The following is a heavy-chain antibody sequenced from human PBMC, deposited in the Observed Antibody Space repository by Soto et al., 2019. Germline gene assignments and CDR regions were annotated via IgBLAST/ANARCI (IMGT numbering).Heavy chain of an antibody. V-gene: IGHV3-23*01. Sequence: GGSLRLSCAASGFTFSSYGMSWVRQDPGKGLEWVAGISGSGGSTYYADSVRGRFTISRDNTKNTLYLQMSSLRAEDTAVYYCAKNTRLRVGDLSFYAFDYWGQGTPVTVSS. D-gene: IGHD3-16*02. J-gene: IGHJ4*02. CDR1: GFTFSSYG. CDR2: ISGSGGST. CDR3: AKNTRLRVGDLSFYAFDY.